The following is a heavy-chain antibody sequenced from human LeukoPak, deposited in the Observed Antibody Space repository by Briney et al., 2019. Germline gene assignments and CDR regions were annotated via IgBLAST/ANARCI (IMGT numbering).Heavy chain of an antibody. D-gene: IGHD1-26*01. Sequence: PGGSLRLSCTASGFTFSTYSMNWVRQAPGKGLEWVASISDRGTYIYYADSVKGRFTISRDNAKNSLYLQMNSLRAEDTAVYYCAKDRSGSGSYPLDYWGQGTLVTVSS. CDR1: GFTFSTYS. V-gene: IGHV3-21*01. CDR3: AKDRSGSGSYPLDY. CDR2: ISDRGTYI. J-gene: IGHJ4*02.